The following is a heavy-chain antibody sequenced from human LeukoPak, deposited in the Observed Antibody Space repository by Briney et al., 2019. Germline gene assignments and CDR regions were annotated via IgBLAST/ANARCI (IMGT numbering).Heavy chain of an antibody. V-gene: IGHV3-23*01. J-gene: IGHJ6*02. D-gene: IGHD2-2*01. CDR2: ISGSGGST. Sequence: GGSLRLSCAASGFTFSSYAMSWVRQAPGKGLEWVSAISGSGGSTYYADSVKGRFTISRDNSKNTLYLQMNSLRAEDTAVYYCAKATRGRYCSSTSRYGAYYYGMDVWGQGTTVTVSS. CDR1: GFTFSSYA. CDR3: AKATRGRYCSSTSRYGAYYYGMDV.